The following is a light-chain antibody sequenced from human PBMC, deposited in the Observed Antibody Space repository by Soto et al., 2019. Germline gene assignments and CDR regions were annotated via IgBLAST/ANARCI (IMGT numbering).Light chain of an antibody. CDR1: QSVSSK. Sequence: EIVMAQSPGTLSVSPGERATLSCRASQSVSSKLAWYQQKRGQSPRLLIYGTSIRATGIPARFSGSGSGTEFTLTISNLQSEDFGVYYCQQYSDWPPFTVGQGTRLEVK. V-gene: IGKV3-15*01. CDR2: GTS. J-gene: IGKJ5*01. CDR3: QQYSDWPPFT.